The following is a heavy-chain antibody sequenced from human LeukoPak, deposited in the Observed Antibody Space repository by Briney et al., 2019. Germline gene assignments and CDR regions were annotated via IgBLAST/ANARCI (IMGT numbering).Heavy chain of an antibody. Sequence: SETLSLTCAVYGGSFSGYYWSWIRQPPGKGLEWIGEINHSGSTNYNPSLKSRVTISVDTSKNQFSLKLSSVTAADTAVHYCARGDRDSPTYYYYYYYMDVWGKGTTVTVSS. CDR2: INHSGST. CDR3: ARGDRDSPTYYYYYYYMDV. D-gene: IGHD2-15*01. V-gene: IGHV4-34*01. CDR1: GGSFSGYY. J-gene: IGHJ6*03.